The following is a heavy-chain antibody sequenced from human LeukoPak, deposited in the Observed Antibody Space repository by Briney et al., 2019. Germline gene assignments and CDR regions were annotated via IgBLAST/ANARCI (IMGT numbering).Heavy chain of an antibody. CDR2: INPNSGGT. CDR1: GYSFTGYY. D-gene: IGHD5-24*01. V-gene: IGHV1-2*02. CDR3: AREQPGSPIYYFDY. Sequence: ASVKVSCKASGYSFTGYYMHWVRQAPGQGLEWMGWINPNSGGTNFAQKFQDRVTMTRDTSINTAYMELNRLRSDDTAVYYCAREQPGSPIYYFDYWGQGTLVTVS. J-gene: IGHJ4*02.